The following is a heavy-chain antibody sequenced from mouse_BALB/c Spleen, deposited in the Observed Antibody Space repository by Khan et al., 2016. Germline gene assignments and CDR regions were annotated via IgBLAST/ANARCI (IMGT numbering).Heavy chain of an antibody. D-gene: IGHD1-1*01. J-gene: IGHJ3*01. CDR3: SSRYGSYGSRFFAY. CDR2: INTSSGYT. CDR1: VYTFTSYT. Sequence: QVQLQQSGAELARPGASVKMSCKASVYTFTSYTMHWVKQMPGQGLEWIEYINTSSGYTNYNQKFKDKSTLTADKYSSTAYMHMSSMTSAYSAVXYCSSRYGSYGSRFFAYWCQGTLVTVSA. V-gene: IGHV1-4*01.